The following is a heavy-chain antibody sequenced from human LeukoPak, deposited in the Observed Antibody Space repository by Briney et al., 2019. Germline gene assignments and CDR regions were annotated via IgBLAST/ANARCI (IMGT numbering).Heavy chain of an antibody. D-gene: IGHD3-22*01. CDR2: ISGSGGST. Sequence: PGGSLRLSCAASGFTFSSYAMSWVRQAPGKGLEWVSAISGSGGSTYYADSVKGRFTISRDNSKNTLYLQMNSLRAEDTAVYYCAKNPSYYYDSSGYYSRPGKTTYFDYWGQGTLVTVSS. CDR3: AKNPSYYYDSSGYYSRPGKTTYFDY. J-gene: IGHJ4*02. V-gene: IGHV3-23*01. CDR1: GFTFSSYA.